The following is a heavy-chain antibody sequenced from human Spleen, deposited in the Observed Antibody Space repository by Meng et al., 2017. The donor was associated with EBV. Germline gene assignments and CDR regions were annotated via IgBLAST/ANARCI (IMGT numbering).Heavy chain of an antibody. D-gene: IGHD3-22*01. CDR3: ARVRLYYDSSGPIDY. Sequence: APLPGRGKLSDTLSLSCTCSGGAVSSGSNYWSWIRQPPGKGLEWIGYIYYSGSTNYNPSLKSRVAISVDTSKNQFSLRLSSVTAADTAVYYCARVRLYYDSSGPIDYWGQGTLVTVSS. CDR2: IYYSGST. CDR1: GGAVSSGSNY. J-gene: IGHJ4*02. V-gene: IGHV4-61*01.